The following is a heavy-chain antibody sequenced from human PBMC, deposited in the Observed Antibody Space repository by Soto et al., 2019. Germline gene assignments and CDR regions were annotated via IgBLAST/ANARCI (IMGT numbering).Heavy chain of an antibody. J-gene: IGHJ4*02. Sequence: PGGSLRLSCAASGFTISSYWMHWVRQAPGQGPAWVARSYGSETYYADSVKGRFTISRDNAKNTLFLQLNSLRAEDTALYYCLRGDSGYGVFNYWGQGALVTVSS. CDR1: GFTISSYW. CDR3: LRGDSGYGVFNY. D-gene: IGHD3-9*01. CDR2: SYGSET. V-gene: IGHV3-74*01.